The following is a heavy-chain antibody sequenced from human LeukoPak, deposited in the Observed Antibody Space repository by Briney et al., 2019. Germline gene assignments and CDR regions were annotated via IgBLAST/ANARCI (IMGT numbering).Heavy chain of an antibody. CDR1: GFTFSSYA. CDR3: AGGLSAIVY. V-gene: IGHV4-34*01. J-gene: IGHJ4*02. CDR2: INHSGST. D-gene: IGHD2-15*01. Sequence: PGGSLRLSCAASGFTFSSYAMSWVRQPPGKGLEWIGEINHSGSTNYNPSLKSRVTISVDTSKNQFSLKLSSVTAADTAVYYCAGGLSAIVYWGQGTLVTVSS.